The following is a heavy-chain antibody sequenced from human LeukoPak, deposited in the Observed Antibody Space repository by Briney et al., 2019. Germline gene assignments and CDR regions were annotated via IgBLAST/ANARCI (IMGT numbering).Heavy chain of an antibody. CDR1: GGTFSSYA. V-gene: IGHV1-69*04. J-gene: IGHJ6*02. Sequence: VASVKVSCKASGGTFSSYAISWVRQAPGQGLEWMGRIIPILGIANYAQKFQGRVTITADKSTSTAYMELSSLRSEDTAVYYCARDPRPYGMDVWGQGTTVTVSS. CDR3: ARDPRPYGMDV. CDR2: IIPILGIA.